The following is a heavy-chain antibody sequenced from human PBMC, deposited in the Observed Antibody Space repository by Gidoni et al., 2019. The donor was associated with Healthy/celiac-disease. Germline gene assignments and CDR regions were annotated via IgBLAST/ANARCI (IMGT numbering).Heavy chain of an antibody. D-gene: IGHD3-3*01. V-gene: IGHV4-59*01. CDR2: IYYSGST. J-gene: IGHJ4*02. CDR1: GASISSYY. Sequence: QVQLQESGPGLVKPSATLSLTCTVSGASISSYYWSWIRQPPGKGLEWIGYIYYSGSTNYNPSLKSRVTISVDTPKNQFSLKLSSVTAADTAVYYCAREGAESYYDFWSGTLGYFDYWGQGTLVTVSS. CDR3: AREGAESYYDFWSGTLGYFDY.